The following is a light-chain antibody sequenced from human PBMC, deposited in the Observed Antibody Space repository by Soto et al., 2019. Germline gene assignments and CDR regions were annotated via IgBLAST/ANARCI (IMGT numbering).Light chain of an antibody. V-gene: IGKV3-20*01. Sequence: IVLTQSPATLCLSPGERATLSCRASQSVSSYLAWYQQKPGQAPRLLIYGASNRATGIPDRFIGSGSGTVFTLTISRMEPEYFAVYYCQQYGSSGTFCQGTKVDIK. J-gene: IGKJ1*01. CDR1: QSVSSY. CDR3: QQYGSSGT. CDR2: GAS.